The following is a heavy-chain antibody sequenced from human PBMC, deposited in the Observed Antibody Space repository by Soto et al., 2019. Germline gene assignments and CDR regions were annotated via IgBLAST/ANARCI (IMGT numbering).Heavy chain of an antibody. J-gene: IGHJ6*02. D-gene: IGHD1-26*01. CDR3: AKDISGRGSFYYSFGMDV. Sequence: PGGSLRLSCTASGFTFDDYAMHWVRQPPGKGLEWVSGISWNSGSIGYADSVKARFTISRDNGKNLLYLQMNSLRPEDTALYYCAKDISGRGSFYYSFGMDVWGQGTTVTVSS. V-gene: IGHV3-9*01. CDR1: GFTFDDYA. CDR2: ISWNSGSI.